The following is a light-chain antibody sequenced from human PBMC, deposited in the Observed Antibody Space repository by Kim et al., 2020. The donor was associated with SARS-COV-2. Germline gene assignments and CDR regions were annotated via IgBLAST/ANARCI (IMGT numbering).Light chain of an antibody. CDR3: AAWDDSLSGWV. CDR2: RNN. CDR1: SSNIGSNY. J-gene: IGLJ3*02. V-gene: IGLV1-47*01. Sequence: ELTQPPSASGTPGQRVTISCSGSSSNIGSNYVYWYQQFPGTAPKLLIYRNNHRPSGVPDRFSGSKSGTSASLAISGLRSEDEADYYCAAWDDSLSGWVFGGGTQLTVL.